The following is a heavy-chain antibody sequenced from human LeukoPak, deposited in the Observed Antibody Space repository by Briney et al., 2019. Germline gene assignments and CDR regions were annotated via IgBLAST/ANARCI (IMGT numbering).Heavy chain of an antibody. V-gene: IGHV3-23*01. CDR2: TGSTGVST. CDR3: ARIRRYSSGWWLVDY. J-gene: IGHJ4*02. D-gene: IGHD6-19*01. Sequence: QPGGSLRLSCAASGFTFSSYAMNWVRQAPGKGLEWVSGTGSTGVSTFYADSVKGRFTVSRDNSKNTLSLQMNSLRAEDTAVYYCARIRRYSSGWWLVDYWGQGTLVTVSS. CDR1: GFTFSSYA.